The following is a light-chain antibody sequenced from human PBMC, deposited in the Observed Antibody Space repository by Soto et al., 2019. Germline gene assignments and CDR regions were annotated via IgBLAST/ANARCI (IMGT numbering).Light chain of an antibody. J-gene: IGKJ1*01. Sequence: IQMTQSPSSLSASVGDRVTITCRASQAIRNDVGWYQHKPGQAPKRLIYAAYNLQSGVPSRFSGRGSGTEFTLTISSLQPEDFANYYCLQHNSYPRTFGRGNKVEIK. V-gene: IGKV1-17*01. CDR3: LQHNSYPRT. CDR2: AAY. CDR1: QAIRND.